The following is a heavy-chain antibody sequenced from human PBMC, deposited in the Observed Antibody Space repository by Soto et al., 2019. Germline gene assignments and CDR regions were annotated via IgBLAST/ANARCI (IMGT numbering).Heavy chain of an antibody. J-gene: IGHJ4*02. D-gene: IGHD2-15*01. CDR1: GFTFSSYA. Sequence: GGSLRLSCAASGFTFSSYAMSWVRQAPGKGLEWVSAISGSGGSTYYADSVKGRFTISRDNSKNTLYLQMNSLRAEDTAVYYCAKDSSSFRYCSGGSCYADYWGQGTLVTVSS. CDR3: AKDSSSFRYCSGGSCYADY. CDR2: ISGSGGST. V-gene: IGHV3-23*01.